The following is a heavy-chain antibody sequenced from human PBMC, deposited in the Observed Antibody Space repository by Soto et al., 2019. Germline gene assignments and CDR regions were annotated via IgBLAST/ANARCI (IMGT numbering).Heavy chain of an antibody. J-gene: IGHJ4*02. CDR3: ARLNVDTAMVLDY. D-gene: IGHD5-18*01. Sequence: SETLSLTCAVSGGSISSSNWWSWVRQPPGKGLEWIGEIYHSGSTNYNPSLKSRVTISVDKSKNQFSLKLSSVTAADTAVYYCARLNVDTAMVLDYWGQGTLVTVSS. V-gene: IGHV4-4*02. CDR2: IYHSGST. CDR1: GGSISSSNW.